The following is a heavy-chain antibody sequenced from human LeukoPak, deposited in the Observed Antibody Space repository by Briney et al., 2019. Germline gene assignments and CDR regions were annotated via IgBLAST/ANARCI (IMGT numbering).Heavy chain of an antibody. J-gene: IGHJ5*02. V-gene: IGHV4-34*01. CDR1: GGSFSGYY. CDR3: ASSRWFGELIQPPDWFDP. CDR2: INHSGST. Sequence: SETLSLTCAVYGGSFSGYYWSWIRQPPGKGLEWIGEINHSGSTNYNPSLKSRATTSADTSKNQFSQKLSSVTAADTAVYYCASSRWFGELIQPPDWFDPWGQGTLVTVSS. D-gene: IGHD3-10*01.